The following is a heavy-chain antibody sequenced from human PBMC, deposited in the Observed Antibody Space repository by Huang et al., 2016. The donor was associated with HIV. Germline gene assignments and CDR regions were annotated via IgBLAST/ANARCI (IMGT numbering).Heavy chain of an antibody. D-gene: IGHD6-13*01. V-gene: IGHV3-30*18. J-gene: IGHJ4*02. CDR2: ISYDGKTK. CDR1: GFTFSSYG. Sequence: QVQLVESGGGVVQPGRSLRISCAASGFTFSSYGMHWVRQAPGKVVEWVAVISYDGKTKYYADSVKGRFSISRDNSKTTVYLKLNSLRVEDTAVYYCAKGGSAAAVLDFWGQGTLVTVSS. CDR3: AKGGSAAAVLDF.